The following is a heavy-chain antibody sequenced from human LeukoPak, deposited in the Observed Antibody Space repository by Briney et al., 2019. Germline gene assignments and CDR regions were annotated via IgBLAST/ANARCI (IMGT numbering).Heavy chain of an antibody. J-gene: IGHJ4*02. V-gene: IGHV4-34*01. Sequence: SETLSLTCAVYGGSFSGYYWSWIRQPPGKGLEWIGEINHSGSTNYNPSLKSRVTISVDTSKNQFSLQLNSVTPEDTAVYYCAGGTGTFGYWGQGTLVTVSS. CDR3: AGGTGTFGY. D-gene: IGHD7-27*01. CDR2: INHSGST. CDR1: GGSFSGYY.